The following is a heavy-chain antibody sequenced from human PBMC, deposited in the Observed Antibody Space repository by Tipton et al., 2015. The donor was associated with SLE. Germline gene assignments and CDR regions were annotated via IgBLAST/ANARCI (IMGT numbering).Heavy chain of an antibody. CDR2: IFDSGTT. J-gene: IGHJ4*02. CDR3: AGAPCSGGSCYPPGPLDY. V-gene: IGHV4-59*12. D-gene: IGHD2-15*01. CDR1: GDSIRSYY. Sequence: LRLSCTVSGDSIRSYYWSWIRRPPGKGLEWIGYIFDSGTTNYNPSFESRVSMSVDTSKNQISLRLSSVTAADTAVYYCAGAPCSGGSCYPPGPLDYWGQGTLVAVSS.